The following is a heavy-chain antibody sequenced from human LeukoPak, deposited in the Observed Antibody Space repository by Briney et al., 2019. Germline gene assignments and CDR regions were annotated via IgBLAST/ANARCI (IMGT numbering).Heavy chain of an antibody. J-gene: IGHJ4*02. CDR1: GGTFSSYA. CDR2: IIPIFGTA. V-gene: IGHV1-69*05. Sequence: SVKVSCKASGGTFSSYAISWVRQAPGQGLEWMGGIIPIFGTANYAQKFQGRVTITTDESTSTAYMELSSLRSEDTAVYYCVRDLTSSTKEAPYDYYDSSGYYYGQGYWGQGTLVTVSS. D-gene: IGHD3-22*01. CDR3: VRDLTSSTKEAPYDYYDSSGYYYGQGY.